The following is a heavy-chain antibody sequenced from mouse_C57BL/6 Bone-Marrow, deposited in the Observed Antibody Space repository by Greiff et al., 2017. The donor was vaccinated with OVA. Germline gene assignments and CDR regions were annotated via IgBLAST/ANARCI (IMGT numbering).Heavy chain of an antibody. J-gene: IGHJ2*01. V-gene: IGHV1-80*01. CDR2: IYPGDGDT. CDR1: GYAFSSYW. Sequence: VQLQQSGAELVKPGASVKISCKASGYAFSSYWMNWVKQRPGKGLEWIGQIYPGDGDTNYNGKFKGKATLTADKSSSTAYMQLSSLTSEDSAVYFCARRGFTTVVEDYFDYWGQGTTLTVSS. D-gene: IGHD1-1*01. CDR3: ARRGFTTVVEDYFDY.